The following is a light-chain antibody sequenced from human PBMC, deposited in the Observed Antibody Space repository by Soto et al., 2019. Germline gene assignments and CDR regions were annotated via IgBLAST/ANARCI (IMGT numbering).Light chain of an antibody. Sequence: EIVLTQSPGTLSLSPGERATLSCRASQSVSSSYLAWYQQKPGQAPRILIYGASTRATGIPDRFSGSGSGTDFALTISRLEREDFGVYYCMRYVSSPPTTFGPGTKVDIK. CDR2: GAS. CDR1: QSVSSSY. V-gene: IGKV3-20*01. CDR3: MRYVSSPPTT. J-gene: IGKJ3*01.